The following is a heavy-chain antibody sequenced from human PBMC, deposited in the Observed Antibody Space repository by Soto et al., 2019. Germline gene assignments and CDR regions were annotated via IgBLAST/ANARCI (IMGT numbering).Heavy chain of an antibody. J-gene: IGHJ4*02. D-gene: IGHD3-10*01. CDR3: ARDPGAWVGRG. CDR2: IIPNLGIA. V-gene: IGHV1-69*08. CDR1: GGTFSSYT. Sequence: QVQLVQSGAEVKKPGSSVKVSCKVSGGTFSSYTISWVRQAPGQGLEWMGWIIPNLGIANYAQKFQDRVTITADKSTSTAYLELSSLRSEDTAVYYCARDPGAWVGRGWGQGTLVTVSS.